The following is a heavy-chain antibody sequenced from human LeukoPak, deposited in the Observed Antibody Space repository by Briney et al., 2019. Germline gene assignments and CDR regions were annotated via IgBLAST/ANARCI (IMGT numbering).Heavy chain of an antibody. CDR3: AKGGLVHRFDP. CDR1: GFTFSSYE. V-gene: IGHV3-48*03. J-gene: IGHJ5*02. Sequence: GGSLRLSCAASGFTFSSYEMNWVRQAPGKGLEWVSYISSSGSTIYYADSVKGRFTISRDNSKNTLYLQMNSLRADDTAVYYCAKGGLVHRFDPWGQGTLVTVSS. CDR2: ISSSGSTI.